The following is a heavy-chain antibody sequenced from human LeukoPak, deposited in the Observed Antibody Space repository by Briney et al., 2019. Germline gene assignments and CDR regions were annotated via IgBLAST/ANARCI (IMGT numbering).Heavy chain of an antibody. CDR3: ARLTAGYCSGGSCPPYYYMDV. V-gene: IGHV1-69*13. Sequence: ASVKVSCTASGGTFSSYAISWVRQAPGQGLEWMGGIIPIFGTANYAQKFQGRVTITADESTSTAYMELSSLRSEDTAVYYCARLTAGYCSGGSCPPYYYMDVWGKGTTVTISS. D-gene: IGHD2-15*01. CDR2: IIPIFGTA. J-gene: IGHJ6*03. CDR1: GGTFSSYA.